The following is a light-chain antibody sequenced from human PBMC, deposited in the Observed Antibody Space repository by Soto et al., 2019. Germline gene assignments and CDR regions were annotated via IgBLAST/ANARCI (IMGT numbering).Light chain of an antibody. CDR3: GTWDTSLRAYV. V-gene: IGLV1-51*01. CDR2: DNY. J-gene: IGLJ1*01. CDR1: SSNIGTNP. Sequence: SVLTQPPSVSAAPGQKVTISCSGSSSNIGTNPVSWYQHFPGTAPTVLIYDNYQRPSGIPDRFSGSTSGTSATLGITGLQSGDEADYSCGTWDTSLRAYVFGTGTKVTVL.